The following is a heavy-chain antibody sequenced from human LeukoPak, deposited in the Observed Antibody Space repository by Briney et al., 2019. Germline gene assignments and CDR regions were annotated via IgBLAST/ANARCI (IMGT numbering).Heavy chain of an antibody. CDR2: INPNSGGT. J-gene: IGHJ4*02. D-gene: IGHD3-9*01. V-gene: IGHV1-2*02. Sequence: GASVKVSCKASGYTFTGYYVHWVRQAPGPGLEWMGWINPNSGGTNYAQKFQCRFTMTRDTSITTAYMELSRLRSDDTAVYYCARGDHYDVLTGFQTPSHLSDYWGQGTLVTVSS. CDR1: GYTFTGYY. CDR3: ARGDHYDVLTGFQTPSHLSDY.